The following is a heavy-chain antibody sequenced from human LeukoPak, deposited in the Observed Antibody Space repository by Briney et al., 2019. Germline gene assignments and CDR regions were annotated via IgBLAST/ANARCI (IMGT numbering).Heavy chain of an antibody. Sequence: PGGSLRLSCAASGFTVSSTYMSWVRQAPGKGLEWVLIISNAGSTYYADSVKGRFTISRDNSKNTVFLQINSLRAEDTAVYYCARDRPGGYYGFGYWGQGTLVTVSS. CDR2: ISNAGST. CDR3: ARDRPGGYYGFGY. V-gene: IGHV3-53*01. D-gene: IGHD3-22*01. J-gene: IGHJ4*02. CDR1: GFTVSSTY.